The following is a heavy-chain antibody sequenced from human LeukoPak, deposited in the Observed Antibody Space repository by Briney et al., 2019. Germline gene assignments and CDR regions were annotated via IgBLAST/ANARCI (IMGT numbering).Heavy chain of an antibody. V-gene: IGHV3-23*01. CDR3: AKRRQQLGYFDY. CDR2: ISGSGGST. D-gene: IGHD6-13*01. J-gene: IGHJ4*02. CDR1: GFTFSSYA. Sequence: GGSLRLSCAASGFTFSSYAMSWVRQAPGKGLEWVSAISGSGGSTYYADSVKGRFTISRDNSKNTLYLQMNSLRAEDTAVYYYAKRRQQLGYFDYWGQGTLVTVSS.